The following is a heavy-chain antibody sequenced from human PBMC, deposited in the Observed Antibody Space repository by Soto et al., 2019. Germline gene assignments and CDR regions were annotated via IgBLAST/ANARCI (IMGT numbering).Heavy chain of an antibody. D-gene: IGHD4-17*01. Sequence: QVQLVESGGGVVQPGRSLSLSCAASGFTFSSYGLHCVRQPPGKRQEWVAVISYDGNKKYNADSVKGRFTISRDNFKETLYLQMDRRRAEQPAMYSFAKDQLESTVTTPGYWGQGTLVSVSS. J-gene: IGHJ4*02. V-gene: IGHV3-30*18. CDR3: AKDQLESTVTTPGY. CDR1: GFTFSSYG. CDR2: ISYDGNKK.